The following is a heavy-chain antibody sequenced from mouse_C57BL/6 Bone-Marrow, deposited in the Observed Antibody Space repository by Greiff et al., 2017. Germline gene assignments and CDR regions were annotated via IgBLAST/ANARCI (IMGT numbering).Heavy chain of an antibody. D-gene: IGHD1-1*01. CDR2: IDPANGNT. J-gene: IGHJ4*01. CDR3: ARSYYGSSYGYYAMDY. CDR1: GFNIKNTY. Sequence: VQLKQSVAELVRPGASVKLSCTASGFNIKNTYMHWVKQRPEQGLEWIGRIDPANGNTKYAPKFQGKATITADTSSNTAYLQLSSLTSEDTAIYYCARSYYGSSYGYYAMDYWGQGTSVTVSS. V-gene: IGHV14-3*01.